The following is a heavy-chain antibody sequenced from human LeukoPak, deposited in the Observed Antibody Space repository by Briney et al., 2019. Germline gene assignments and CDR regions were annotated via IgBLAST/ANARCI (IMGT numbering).Heavy chain of an antibody. J-gene: IGHJ4*02. Sequence: GGSRRLSCAASGFTFSSYWMSWVRQAPGKGLEWVANIKQDGSETYYVDSVKGRFTISRDNAKNSLFLQMNSLRAEDTAVYYCARDRKYYGSGSSPDYWGQGTLVTVSS. D-gene: IGHD3-10*01. CDR3: ARDRKYYGSGSSPDY. CDR1: GFTFSSYW. V-gene: IGHV3-7*01. CDR2: IKQDGSET.